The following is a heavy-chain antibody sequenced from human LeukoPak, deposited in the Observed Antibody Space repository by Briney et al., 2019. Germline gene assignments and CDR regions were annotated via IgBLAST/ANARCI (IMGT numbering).Heavy chain of an antibody. J-gene: IGHJ4*02. Sequence: GGSLRLSCAASGFTFSHYGMHWVRQAPGKGLEWVAVIWYDGNNKYYSDSVKGRFTISRDNSKSTLSLQLNSLRAEDTAVYYCAKAPSYWGQGTLVTVSS. CDR1: GFTFSHYG. V-gene: IGHV3-33*06. CDR3: AKAPSY. CDR2: IWYDGNNK.